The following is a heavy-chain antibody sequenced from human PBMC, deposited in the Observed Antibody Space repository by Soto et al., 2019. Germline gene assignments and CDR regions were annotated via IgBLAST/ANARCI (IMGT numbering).Heavy chain of an antibody. V-gene: IGHV1-8*01. D-gene: IGHD2-2*01. Sequence: ASVKVSCKASGYIFTSSDINWVRQATGQGLEWMGWMNPYSGNTAYAQKFQGRVAMSRNTSLGTAYMELSGLKSEDTAVYYCARMGVVPPGYYGGMGVWGQGTTVTVSS. J-gene: IGHJ6*02. CDR2: MNPYSGNT. CDR3: ARMGVVPPGYYGGMGV. CDR1: GYIFTSSD.